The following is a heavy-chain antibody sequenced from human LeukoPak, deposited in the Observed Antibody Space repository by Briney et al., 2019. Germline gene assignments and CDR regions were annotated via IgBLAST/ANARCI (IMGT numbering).Heavy chain of an antibody. CDR3: AKLSGNYYLFDY. CDR2: ISGSGGST. CDR1: GFTFRDFS. V-gene: IGHV3-23*01. Sequence: PGGSLRLSCVASGFTFRDFSMSWVRQAPGKGLDWVSTISGSGGSTYYADSVKGRFTISRDNSKNTLYLQMNSLRAEDTAVYYCAKLSGNYYLFDYWGQGTLVTVSS. J-gene: IGHJ4*02. D-gene: IGHD1-26*01.